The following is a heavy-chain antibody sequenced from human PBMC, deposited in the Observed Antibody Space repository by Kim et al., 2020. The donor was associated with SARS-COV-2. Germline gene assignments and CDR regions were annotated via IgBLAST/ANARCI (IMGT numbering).Heavy chain of an antibody. J-gene: IGHJ4*02. V-gene: IGHV5-51*01. Sequence: RTSRSFHGRVTISADKSISTAYLQWSSLKASDTAMYYCAREGAYSSWADYWGQGTLVTVSS. D-gene: IGHD6-13*01. CDR3: AREGAYSSWADY.